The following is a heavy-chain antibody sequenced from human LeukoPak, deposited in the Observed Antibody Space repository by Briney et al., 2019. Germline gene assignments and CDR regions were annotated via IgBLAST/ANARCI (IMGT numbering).Heavy chain of an antibody. CDR1: GLTVSSDY. V-gene: IGHV3-23*01. J-gene: IGHJ1*01. CDR3: AKDSDVGVGGDFQH. Sequence: GGSLRLSCAASGLTVSSDYMSWVRQAPGKGLEWVSAISGSGGSTYYADSVKGRFTISRDNSKNTLYLQMDSLRAEDTAVYYCAKDSDVGVGGDFQHWGQGTLVTVSS. CDR2: ISGSGGST. D-gene: IGHD1-26*01.